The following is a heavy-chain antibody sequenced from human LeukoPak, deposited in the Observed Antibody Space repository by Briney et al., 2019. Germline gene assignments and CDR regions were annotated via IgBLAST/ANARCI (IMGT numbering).Heavy chain of an antibody. J-gene: IGHJ4*02. Sequence: PGGSLRLSCAASGFTFSTYAINWVRQASGKGLEWVSGISGSGDTTYHADSVKGRFTISRDNSKNILYLQMNSLRAEDTALYYCARGRLPRYYFDYWGQGTLVTVSS. CDR1: GFTFSTYA. V-gene: IGHV3-23*01. CDR3: ARGRLPRYYFDY. CDR2: ISGSGDTT. D-gene: IGHD3-9*01.